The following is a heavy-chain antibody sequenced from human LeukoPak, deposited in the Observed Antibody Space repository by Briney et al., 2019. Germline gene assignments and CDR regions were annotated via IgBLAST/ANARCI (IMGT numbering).Heavy chain of an antibody. CDR1: GDSISSNY. J-gene: IGHJ3*02. CDR3: ARTSIAARRANAFDI. CDR2: IYYTGST. Sequence: SETLSLTCIVSGDSISSNYWSWIRQPPGKGLEWIGHIYYTGSTKYNPSLKSRVTISIDTSKNQFSLKLNSVTAADTAVYYCARTSIAARRANAFDIWGQGTMVTVSS. D-gene: IGHD6-6*01. V-gene: IGHV4-59*01.